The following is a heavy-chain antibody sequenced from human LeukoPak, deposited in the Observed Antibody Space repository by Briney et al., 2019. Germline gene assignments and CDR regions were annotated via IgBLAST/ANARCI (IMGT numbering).Heavy chain of an antibody. CDR2: IDTSGGGT. D-gene: IGHD2-21*01. Sequence: GGSLRLSCAASGFIFSSKGTTWVRQAPGRGLEWVSAIDTSGGGTYYADSVKGRFTISRDNSKNTLYLQMSSLRAEDSAIYYCAKDSPVMTRWGQGTLVTVSS. J-gene: IGHJ4*02. CDR3: AKDSPVMTR. V-gene: IGHV3-23*01. CDR1: GFIFSSKG.